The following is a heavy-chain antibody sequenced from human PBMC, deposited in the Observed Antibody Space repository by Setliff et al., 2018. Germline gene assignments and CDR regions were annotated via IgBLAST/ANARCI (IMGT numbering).Heavy chain of an antibody. J-gene: IGHJ4*02. V-gene: IGHV3-74*01. CDR1: GFTFSTYW. CDR2: LNSDGTTT. CDR3: ARTCSGSGCYAGLES. D-gene: IGHD2-15*01. Sequence: GVLRLSCAASGFTFSTYWMHWVRQAPGKGLVWVSRLNSDGTTTTYADSVKGRFTISRDNSKNTLYLQMNSLRPEDTAVYYCARTCSGSGCYAGLESWGQGTPVTVSS.